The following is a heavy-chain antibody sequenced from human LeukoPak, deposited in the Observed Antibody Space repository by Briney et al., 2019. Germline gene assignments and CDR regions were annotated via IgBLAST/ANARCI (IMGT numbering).Heavy chain of an antibody. CDR1: GYTFTSYG. CDR3: ARVPSGYRYGYYYYYMDV. J-gene: IGHJ6*03. CDR2: IIPIFGTA. D-gene: IGHD5-18*01. V-gene: IGHV1-69*06. Sequence: ASMKVSCKASGYTFTSYGLSWVRQAPGQGLEWMGGIIPIFGTANYAQKFQGRVTITADKSTSTAYMELSSLRSEDTAVYYCARVPSGYRYGYYYYYMDVWGQGTTVTVSS.